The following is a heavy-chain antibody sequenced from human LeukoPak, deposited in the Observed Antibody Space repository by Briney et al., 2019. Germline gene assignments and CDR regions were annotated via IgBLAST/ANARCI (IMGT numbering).Heavy chain of an antibody. D-gene: IGHD3-3*01. V-gene: IGHV5-51*01. CDR3: ARHLTGFGVDHYYYYYMDV. J-gene: IGHJ6*03. CDR1: GYSFTSYW. CDR2: IYPGDSDT. Sequence: GESLKISCKGSGYSFTSYWIGWVRQMPGKGLEWMGIIYPGDSDTRYSPSFQGQVTISADKSISTAYLQWSSLKASDTAMYYCARHLTGFGVDHYYYYYMDVWGKGTTVTVSS.